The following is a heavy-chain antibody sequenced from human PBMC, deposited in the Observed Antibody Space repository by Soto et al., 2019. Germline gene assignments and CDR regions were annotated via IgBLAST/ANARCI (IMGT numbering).Heavy chain of an antibody. J-gene: IGHJ4*02. V-gene: IGHV4-31*03. CDR3: ARDIWQHNSYSYFDY. CDR2: IYYSGST. Sequence: QVQLQESGPGLVKPSQTLSLTCTVSVGSISSGGYYWSWIRQHPGKGLEWIGYIYYSGSTYYNPSLKSRVTISVDTSKNQFSLKLSSVTAADTAVYYCARDIWQHNSYSYFDYWGQGTLVTVSS. D-gene: IGHD1-1*01. CDR1: VGSISSGGYY.